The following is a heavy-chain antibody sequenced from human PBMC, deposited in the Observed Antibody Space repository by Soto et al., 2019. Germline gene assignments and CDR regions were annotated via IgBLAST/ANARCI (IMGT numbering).Heavy chain of an antibody. CDR2: IIPILKTP. D-gene: IGHD2-8*02. CDR3: ATSVGIAPTGEDGMDV. J-gene: IGHJ6*02. CDR1: GVTFSIYG. Sequence: SVKVSCKASGVTFSIYGFSWVRQAPLQGPEWIGGIIPILKTPNYAQKFQGRVTIVADESTTTVYMELSSLKFEDTAVYYCATSVGIAPTGEDGMDVSGQ. V-gene: IGHV1-69*13.